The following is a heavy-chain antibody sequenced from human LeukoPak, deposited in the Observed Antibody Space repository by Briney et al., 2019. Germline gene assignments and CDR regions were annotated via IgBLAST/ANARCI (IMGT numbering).Heavy chain of an antibody. D-gene: IGHD5-18*01. Sequence: GGSLRLSCAASGFTFDDYAMHWVRQAPGKGLEWVSGISWNSGSVGYADSVKGRFTISRDNAKNSLYLQMNSLRAEDTALYYCAKDRGLGGYSYDYYYYYGMDVWGQGTTVTVSS. CDR1: GFTFDDYA. J-gene: IGHJ6*02. V-gene: IGHV3-9*01. CDR3: AKDRGLGGYSYDYYYYYGMDV. CDR2: ISWNSGSV.